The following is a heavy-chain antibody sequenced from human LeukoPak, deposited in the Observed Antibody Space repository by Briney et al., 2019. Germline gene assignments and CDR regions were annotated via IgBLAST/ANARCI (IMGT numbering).Heavy chain of an antibody. D-gene: IGHD1-26*01. CDR1: GYTFTGYY. CDR2: INPSSGGT. CDR3: ARGAVSGSLFSDY. Sequence: ASVKVSCKASGYTFTGYYIHWVRQAPGQGLEWMGWINPSSGGTNYAQKFQGRVTMTTDTSITTANMELSRLRSDDTAMYYCARGAVSGSLFSDYWGRGILVTVSS. J-gene: IGHJ4*02. V-gene: IGHV1-2*02.